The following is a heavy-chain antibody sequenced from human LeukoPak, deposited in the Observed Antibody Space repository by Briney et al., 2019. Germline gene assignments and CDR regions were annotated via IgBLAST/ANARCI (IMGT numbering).Heavy chain of an antibody. CDR3: ARRKAVARISYFDS. CDR1: GYSFTSYW. J-gene: IGHJ4*02. Sequence: GEPLKISCKGSGYSFTSYWIIWVRQMPGKGLEWLGRIDPRDSYTNYSPSFQGHVTISAGKSINTAYLQWSSLEASDTAMYYCARRKAVARISYFDSWGQGTLVTVSS. D-gene: IGHD6-19*01. V-gene: IGHV5-10-1*01. CDR2: IDPRDSYT.